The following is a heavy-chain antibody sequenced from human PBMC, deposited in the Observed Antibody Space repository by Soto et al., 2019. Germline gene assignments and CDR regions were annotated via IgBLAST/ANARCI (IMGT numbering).Heavy chain of an antibody. CDR3: ARVGDFWSGYQDHWFDP. CDR1: GFTFSSYS. Sequence: GSLRLSCAASGFTFSSYSMNWVRQAPGKGLEWVSSISSSSSYIYYADSVKGRFTISRDNAKNSLYLQMNSLRAEDTAVYYCARVGDFWSGYQDHWFDPWGQGTLFTVSS. CDR2: ISSSSSYI. D-gene: IGHD3-3*01. J-gene: IGHJ5*02. V-gene: IGHV3-21*01.